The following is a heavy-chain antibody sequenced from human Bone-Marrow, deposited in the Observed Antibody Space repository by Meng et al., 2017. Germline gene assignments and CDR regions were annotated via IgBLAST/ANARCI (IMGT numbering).Heavy chain of an antibody. Sequence: QVQLQQWGAGLLKPSETLSLTCAVDGGSFSGYYWSWIRQPPGKGLEWIGEINHSGSTNYNPSLKSRVTISVDTSKNQFSLKLSSVTAADTAVYYCARTRGYSYGYYGYWGQGTLVTVSS. CDR2: INHSGST. CDR1: GGSFSGYY. V-gene: IGHV4-34*01. D-gene: IGHD5-18*01. CDR3: ARTRGYSYGYYGY. J-gene: IGHJ4*02.